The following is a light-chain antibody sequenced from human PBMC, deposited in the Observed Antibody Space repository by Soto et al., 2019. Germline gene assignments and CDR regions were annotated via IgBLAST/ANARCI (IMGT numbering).Light chain of an antibody. CDR1: QSISNF. V-gene: IGKV1-39*01. J-gene: IGKJ1*01. CDR3: QQSYSTPRT. CDR2: AAS. Sequence: DIQMTQSPSSLSASVEDRVTITCRTSQSISNFLNWYQQKPGKAPKLLIYAASSLQSGVPSRFSGSGSGTDFTLTISSLQPEDFATYYCQQSYSTPRTFGQGTKVDI.